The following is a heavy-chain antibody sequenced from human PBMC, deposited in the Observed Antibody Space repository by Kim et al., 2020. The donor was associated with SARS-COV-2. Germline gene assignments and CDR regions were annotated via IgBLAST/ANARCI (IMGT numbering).Heavy chain of an antibody. V-gene: IGHV4-4*07. J-gene: IGHJ6*02. CDR2: IYTSGST. D-gene: IGHD4-4*01. CDR1: GGSISSYY. CDR3: ARDHALQYSSYYYYGMDV. Sequence: SETLSLTCTVSGGSISSYYWSWIRQPAGKGLEWIGRIYTSGSTNYNPSLKSRVTISVDTSKNQFSLKLSSVTAADTAVYYCARDHALQYSSYYYYGMDVWGQGTTVTVSS.